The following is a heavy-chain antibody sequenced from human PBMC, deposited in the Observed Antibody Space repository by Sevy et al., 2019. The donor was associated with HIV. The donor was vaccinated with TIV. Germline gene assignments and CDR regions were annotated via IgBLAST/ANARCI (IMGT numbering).Heavy chain of an antibody. V-gene: IGHV4-61*01. CDR2: IYYSGST. Sequence: ETLSLTCTVSGGSVSSGSYYWSWIRQPPGKGLEWIGYIYYSGSTNYNPSLKSRVTISVDTSKNQFSWKLSFVTAADTAVYYCAREVRGGYCTNGVCYTGTSYFDYWGQGTLVTVSS. CDR1: GGSVSSGSYY. J-gene: IGHJ4*02. CDR3: AREVRGGYCTNGVCYTGTSYFDY. D-gene: IGHD2-8*01.